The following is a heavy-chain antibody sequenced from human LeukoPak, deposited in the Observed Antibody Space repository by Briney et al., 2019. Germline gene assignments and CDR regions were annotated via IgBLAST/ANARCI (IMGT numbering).Heavy chain of an antibody. J-gene: IGHJ5*02. CDR1: GGSFSGYY. D-gene: IGHD6-6*01. Sequence: SETLSLTCAVYGGSFSGYYWSWIRQPPGKGLEWIGEINHSGSTNYNPSLKSRVTISVDTSKNQFSLKLSSVTAADTAVYYCARGTRAAARPRWFDPWGQGTLVTVSS. CDR2: INHSGST. CDR3: ARGTRAAARPRWFDP. V-gene: IGHV4-34*01.